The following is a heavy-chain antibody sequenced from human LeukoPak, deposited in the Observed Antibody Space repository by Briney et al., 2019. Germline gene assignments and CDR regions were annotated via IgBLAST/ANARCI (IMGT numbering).Heavy chain of an antibody. D-gene: IGHD2-15*01. CDR2: IIPIFGTA. J-gene: IGHJ4*02. CDR1: GGTFSSYA. V-gene: IGHV1-69*05. Sequence: GASVKVSCKASGGTFSSYAISWVRQAPGQGLEWMGRIIPIFGTANYAQKFQGRVTITTDESTSTAYMELSSLRSEDTAAYYCASGNVVVVAATLDYWGQGTLVTVSS. CDR3: ASGNVVVVAATLDY.